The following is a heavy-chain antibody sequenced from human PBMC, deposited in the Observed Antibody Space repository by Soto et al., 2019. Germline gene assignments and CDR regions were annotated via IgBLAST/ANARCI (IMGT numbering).Heavy chain of an antibody. D-gene: IGHD2-21*02. CDR1: GFTFSSYA. V-gene: IGHV3-30-3*01. Sequence: PGGSLRLSCAASGFTFSSYAMHWVRQAPGKGLEWVAVISYDGSNKYYADSVKGRFTISRGNSKNTLYLQMNSLRAEDTAVYYCARDHRAYCGGDCSYYFDYWGQGTLVTVSS. J-gene: IGHJ4*02. CDR3: ARDHRAYCGGDCSYYFDY. CDR2: ISYDGSNK.